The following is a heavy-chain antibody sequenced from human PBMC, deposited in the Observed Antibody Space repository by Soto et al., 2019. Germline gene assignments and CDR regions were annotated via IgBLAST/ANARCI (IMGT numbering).Heavy chain of an antibody. CDR1: GGSISSSY. V-gene: IGHV4-59*12. CDR3: ARVPDY. CDR2: MYHSGST. J-gene: IGHJ4*02. D-gene: IGHD2-2*01. Sequence: SSETLSLTCTVSGGSISSSYWSWIRQPPGKGLEWIGYMYHSGSTYYNPSLKSRVTISIDRSKNQFSLKLSSVTAADTAVYYCARVPDYWGQGILVTVSS.